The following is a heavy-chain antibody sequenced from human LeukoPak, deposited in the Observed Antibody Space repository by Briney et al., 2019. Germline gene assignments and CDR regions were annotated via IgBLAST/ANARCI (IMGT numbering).Heavy chain of an antibody. D-gene: IGHD3-22*01. J-gene: IGHJ5*02. V-gene: IGHV1-18*01. Sequence: ASVKVSCKASGYTFTSYGISWVRQAPGQGLEGMGWISAYNNNTIYAQNLQGRLTMTTDTSTSTAYMELRSLRSDDTAMYYCAREGHDTSGYYYPNWFDPWGQGTLVAVSS. CDR1: GYTFTSYG. CDR2: ISAYNNNT. CDR3: AREGHDTSGYYYPNWFDP.